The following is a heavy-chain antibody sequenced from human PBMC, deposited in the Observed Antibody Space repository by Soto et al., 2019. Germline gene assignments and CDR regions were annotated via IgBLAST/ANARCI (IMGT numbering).Heavy chain of an antibody. CDR2: IGTAGDT. J-gene: IGHJ5*02. Sequence: EVQLVESGGGLVQPGGSLRLSCAASGFTFSSYDMHWVRQATGKGLEWVSAIGTAGDTYYPGSVKGRFTISRENAQYSLYLQQASPRAGDMAVYCCARGGGRVAAPWVDPRGQGTLFTVSS. D-gene: IGHD3-16*01. V-gene: IGHV3-13*04. CDR1: GFTFSSYD. CDR3: ARGGGRVAAPWVDP.